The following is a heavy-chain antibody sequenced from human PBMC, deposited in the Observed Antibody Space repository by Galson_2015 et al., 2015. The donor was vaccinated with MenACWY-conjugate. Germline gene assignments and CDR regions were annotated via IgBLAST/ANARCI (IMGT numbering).Heavy chain of an antibody. CDR3: ARRGPGSDFWSGYYSFDY. D-gene: IGHD3-3*01. CDR2: IYHSGST. CDR1: GGSISSSNW. V-gene: IGHV4-4*02. Sequence: ESLSLTCAVSGGSISSSNWWSWVRQPPGKGLEWIGEIYHSGSTNYNPSLKSRVSISVDKSKNQFSLKLSSVTAADTAVYYCARRGPGSDFWSGYYSFDYWGQGTLVTVSS. J-gene: IGHJ4*02.